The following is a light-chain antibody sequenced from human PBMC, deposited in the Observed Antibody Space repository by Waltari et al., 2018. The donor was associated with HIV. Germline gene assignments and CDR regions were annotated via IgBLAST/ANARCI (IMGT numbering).Light chain of an antibody. CDR3: QSYDNSLSGTYV. V-gene: IGLV1-40*01. CDR2: GNT. J-gene: IGLJ1*01. Sequence: QSVLTQPPSLSGIPGQRPTTSCTGSNSNIGADYDVHRFQHLPGTAPKVLIHGNTNRPSGVPDRFSGSKSGASASLVITGLQAEDEADYYCQSYDNSLSGTYVFGGGTKVNVL. CDR1: NSNIGADYD.